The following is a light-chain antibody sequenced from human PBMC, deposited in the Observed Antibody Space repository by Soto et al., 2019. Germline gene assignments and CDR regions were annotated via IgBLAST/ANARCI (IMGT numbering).Light chain of an antibody. CDR3: QQYNNWPFT. CDR1: QSVSSN. Sequence: EIVMTQSPATLSVSPGERATLSCRASQSVSSNLAWYQQKPGKAPMLLIYGASTRATGIPARFSGSGSGTEFTLTISSLQSEDVAVYYCQQYNNWPFTFGPGTKVDIK. V-gene: IGKV3-15*01. CDR2: GAS. J-gene: IGKJ3*01.